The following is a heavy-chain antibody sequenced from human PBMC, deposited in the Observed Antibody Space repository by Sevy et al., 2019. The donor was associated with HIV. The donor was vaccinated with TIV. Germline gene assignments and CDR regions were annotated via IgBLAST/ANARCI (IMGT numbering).Heavy chain of an antibody. J-gene: IGHJ4*02. CDR1: GYTFTDYH. CDR3: ARVPHGVPLWPPFDY. Sequence: ASVKVSCKASGYTFTDYHIHWVRQAPGQGLEWMVWINPNSGGTNFAKMLQGRVTMTRDTSISTAYMELSRLRSDDTAVYYCARVPHGVPLWPPFDYWGQGTLVTVSS. D-gene: IGHD3-10*01. V-gene: IGHV1-2*02. CDR2: INPNSGGT.